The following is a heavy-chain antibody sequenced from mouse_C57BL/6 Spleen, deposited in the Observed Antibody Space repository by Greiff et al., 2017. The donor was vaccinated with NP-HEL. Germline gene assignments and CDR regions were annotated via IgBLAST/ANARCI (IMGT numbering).Heavy chain of an antibody. Sequence: QVQLQQSGAELVKPGASVKISCKASGYAFSSYWMNWVKQRPGKGLAWIGQIYPGDGDTNYNGKFKGKATLTADKSSSTAYMQLSSLTSEDSAVYVCATLITTVVSWYFDVWGTGTTVTVSS. CDR1: GYAFSSYW. CDR2: IYPGDGDT. J-gene: IGHJ1*03. V-gene: IGHV1-80*01. D-gene: IGHD1-1*01. CDR3: ATLITTVVSWYFDV.